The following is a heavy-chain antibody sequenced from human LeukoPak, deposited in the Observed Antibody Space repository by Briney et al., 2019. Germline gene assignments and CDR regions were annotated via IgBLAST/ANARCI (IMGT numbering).Heavy chain of an antibody. CDR2: ISSSSSYI. J-gene: IGHJ4*02. CDR3: ASTYCSSTSCYYY. Sequence: GGSLRLSCAASGFTFSSYSMNWVRQAPGKGREWVSSISSSSSYIYYADSVKGRFTISRDNAKNSLYLQMNSLRAEDTAVYYCASTYCSSTSCYYYWGQGTLVTVSS. V-gene: IGHV3-21*01. CDR1: GFTFSSYS. D-gene: IGHD2-2*01.